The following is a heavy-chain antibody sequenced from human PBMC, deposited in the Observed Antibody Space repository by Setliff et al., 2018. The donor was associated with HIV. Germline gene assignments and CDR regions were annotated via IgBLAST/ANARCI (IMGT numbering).Heavy chain of an antibody. Sequence: ASVKVSCKTSGYTFSSSGISWVRQAPGQGLEWMGWISAFSGNTKYAQKLQGRVTMTTDTSTTTAYMELRSLTSDDTAVYYCARDSTQHRGSYSGYWGQGTLVTVSS. CDR3: ARDSTQHRGSYSGY. CDR1: GYTFSSSG. D-gene: IGHD1-26*01. J-gene: IGHJ4*02. CDR2: ISAFSGNT. V-gene: IGHV1-18*01.